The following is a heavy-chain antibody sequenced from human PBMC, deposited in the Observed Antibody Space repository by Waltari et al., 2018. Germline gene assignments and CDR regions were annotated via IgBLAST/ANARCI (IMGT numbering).Heavy chain of an antibody. CDR2: INQDGSEK. V-gene: IGHV3-7*01. CDR3: ARLRGAND. D-gene: IGHD3-10*01. Sequence: EVQLVESGGGLVQPGGSLSLSCAAYGFTFSSYWMIWVRQAPGQGLEWVAHINQDGSEKSYVASVKGRFTISRGNAKQSLYLQMNSLRPDDTAIYYCARLRGANDWGQGTLVTVSS. CDR1: GFTFSSYW. J-gene: IGHJ4*02.